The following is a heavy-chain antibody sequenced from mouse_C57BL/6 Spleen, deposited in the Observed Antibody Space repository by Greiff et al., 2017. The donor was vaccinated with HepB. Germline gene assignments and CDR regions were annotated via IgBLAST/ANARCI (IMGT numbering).Heavy chain of an antibody. V-gene: IGHV5-15*01. J-gene: IGHJ3*01. CDR1: GFTFSDYG. D-gene: IGHD3-2*02. Sequence: EVQGVESGGGLVQPGGSLKLSCSASGFTFSDYGMAWVRQAPRKGPEWVAFISNLAYSIYYADTVTGRFTISRENAKNTLYLEMSSLRSEDTAMYYCARVGSSGSWFAYWGQGTLVTVSA. CDR3: ARVGSSGSWFAY. CDR2: ISNLAYSI.